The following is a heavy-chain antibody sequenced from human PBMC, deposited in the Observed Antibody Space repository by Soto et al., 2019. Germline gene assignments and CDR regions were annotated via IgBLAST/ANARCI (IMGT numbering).Heavy chain of an antibody. Sequence: PGESLKISCRGSGYNYNLHWISWVRQKPGRGLEWMGIIYPGDSDTRYNPSFQGQVTISVDKSINTAYLQWDSLEASDTATYYCARHLRSYDFFQYYYGIDVWGQGSTVTVPS. D-gene: IGHD3-16*01. V-gene: IGHV5-51*01. J-gene: IGHJ6*02. CDR1: GYNYNLHW. CDR2: IYPGDSDT. CDR3: ARHLRSYDFFQYYYGIDV.